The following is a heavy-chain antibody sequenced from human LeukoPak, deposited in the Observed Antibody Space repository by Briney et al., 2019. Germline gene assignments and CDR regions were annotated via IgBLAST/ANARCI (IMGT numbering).Heavy chain of an antibody. CDR2: ISSSSIYI. V-gene: IGHV3-21*01. Sequence: RGSLRLSCAASGFTFSSYSMNWVRQAPGKGLEWVSSISSSSIYIYYADSVKGRFTISRDNAKSSLYLQMNSLRAEDTAVYYCASFAYDVGWAFDIWGQGTMVTVSS. D-gene: IGHD3-3*01. CDR1: GFTFSSYS. CDR3: ASFAYDVGWAFDI. J-gene: IGHJ3*02.